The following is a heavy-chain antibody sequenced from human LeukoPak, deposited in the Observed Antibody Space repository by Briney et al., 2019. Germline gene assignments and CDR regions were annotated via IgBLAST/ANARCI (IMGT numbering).Heavy chain of an antibody. J-gene: IGHJ6*03. CDR1: GGSISSYY. V-gene: IGHV4-4*07. CDR2: IYTSGST. CDR3: ARSGYDRYYYYMDV. Sequence: SETLSLTCTVSGGSISSYYWSWIRQPAGKGLEWIGRIYTSGSTNYNPSLKSRVTMSVDTSKNLFSLKLSSVTAADTAVYYCARSGYDRYYYYMDVWGKGTTVTVSS. D-gene: IGHD5-12*01.